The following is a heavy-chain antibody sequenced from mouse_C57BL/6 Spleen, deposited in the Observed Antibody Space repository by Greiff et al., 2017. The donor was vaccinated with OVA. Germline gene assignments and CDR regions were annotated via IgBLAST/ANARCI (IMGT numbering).Heavy chain of an antibody. CDR2: FHPYNDDT. J-gene: IGHJ3*01. Sequence: VQLQESGAELVKPGASVKMSCKASGYTFTTYPIEWMKQNHGKSLEWIGNFHPYNDDTKYNEKFKGKATLTVEKSSSTVYLELSRLTSDDSAVYYCARRGYDDDGGFAYWGQGTLVTVSA. CDR1: GYTFTTYP. CDR3: ARRGYDDDGGFAY. D-gene: IGHD2-4*01. V-gene: IGHV1-47*01.